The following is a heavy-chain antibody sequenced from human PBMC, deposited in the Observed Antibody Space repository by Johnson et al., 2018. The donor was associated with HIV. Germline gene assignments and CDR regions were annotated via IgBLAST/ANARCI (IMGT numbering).Heavy chain of an antibody. Sequence: EVQLVESGGGLIQPGGSLRLSCAASGFTVSSNYMNWVRQAPGKGLEWVSVIYSGGSTYHADSVRGRFTISRDNSKNTLYLQMNSLKVEDTAVYYCARDLIVGATRGWAFDIWGQGTMVTVSS. CDR1: GFTVSSNY. J-gene: IGHJ3*02. D-gene: IGHD1-26*01. CDR3: ARDLIVGATRGWAFDI. V-gene: IGHV3-53*01. CDR2: IYSGGST.